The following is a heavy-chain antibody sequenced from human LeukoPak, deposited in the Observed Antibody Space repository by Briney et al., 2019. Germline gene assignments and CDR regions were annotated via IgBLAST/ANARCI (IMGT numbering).Heavy chain of an antibody. D-gene: IGHD6-19*01. J-gene: IGHJ5*02. CDR2: IRNKANGGTA. CDR3: TRGRTYSSA. V-gene: IGHV3-49*04. Sequence: SGGSLRLSCTGSGFTFSDYAMTWVRQAPGKGLEWVGFIRNKANGGTADYAASVKGRFTISRDDSKTIAYLQMNSLKIEDTAVYHCTRGRTYSSAWGPGTLVTVSS. CDR1: GFTFSDYA.